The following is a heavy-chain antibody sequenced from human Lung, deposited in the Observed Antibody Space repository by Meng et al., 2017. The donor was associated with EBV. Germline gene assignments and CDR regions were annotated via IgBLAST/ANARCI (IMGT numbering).Heavy chain of an antibody. J-gene: IGHJ5*02. CDR2: INPNSGGT. CDR3: AHQAVAGTRGWFDP. CDR1: GYTFTGYY. V-gene: IGHV1-2*06. D-gene: IGHD6-19*01. Sequence: GQLVQSGAEVKKPGASVKVSCKASGYTFTGYYMHWVRQAPGQGLEWMGRINPNSGGTNYAQKFQGRVTMTRDTSISTAYMELSRLRSDDTAVYYCAHQAVAGTRGWFDPWGQGTLVTVSS.